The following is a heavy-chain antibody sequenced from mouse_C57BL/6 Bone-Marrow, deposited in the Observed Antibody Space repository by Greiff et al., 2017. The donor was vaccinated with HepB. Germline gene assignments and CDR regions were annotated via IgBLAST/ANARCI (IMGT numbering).Heavy chain of an antibody. V-gene: IGHV1-81*01. D-gene: IGHD2-12*01. CDR1: GYTFTSYG. Sequence: VQLQQSGAELARPGASVKLSCKASGYTFTSYGISWVKQRTGQGLEWIGEIYPRSGNTYYNEKFKGKATLTADKSSSTAYMELRSLTSEDSAVYFCARVRVYVAYWGRGTLVTVSA. J-gene: IGHJ3*01. CDR2: IYPRSGNT. CDR3: ARVRVYVAY.